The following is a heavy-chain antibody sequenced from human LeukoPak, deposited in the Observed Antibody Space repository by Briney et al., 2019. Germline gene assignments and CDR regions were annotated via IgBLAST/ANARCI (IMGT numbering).Heavy chain of an antibody. D-gene: IGHD2-8*01. CDR2: IYTSGST. J-gene: IGHJ4*02. V-gene: IGHV4-61*02. CDR3: ARDNGGGVPYYFDY. CDR1: GGSISSGSYY. Sequence: SETLSLTCTVSGGSISSGSYYWSWIRQPAGKGLEWIGRIYTSGSTNYNPSLKSRVTMSVDTSKNQFSLKLSSVTAADTAVYYCARDNGGGVPYYFDYWGQGTLVTVSS.